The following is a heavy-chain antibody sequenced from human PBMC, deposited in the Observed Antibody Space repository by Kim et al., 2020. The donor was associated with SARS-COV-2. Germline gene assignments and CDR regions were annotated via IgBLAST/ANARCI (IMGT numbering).Heavy chain of an antibody. CDR2: ISYDGSNK. J-gene: IGHJ5*02. V-gene: IGHV3-30*04. CDR3: ARGLHHGRHYYDSSGYPLRGNWFDP. Sequence: GGSLRLSCAASGFTFSSYAMHWVRQAPGKGLEWVAVISYDGSNKYYADSVKGRFTISRDNSKNTLYLQMNSLRAEDTAVYYCARGLHHGRHYYDSSGYPLRGNWFDPWGQGTLVTVSS. CDR1: GFTFSSYA. D-gene: IGHD3-22*01.